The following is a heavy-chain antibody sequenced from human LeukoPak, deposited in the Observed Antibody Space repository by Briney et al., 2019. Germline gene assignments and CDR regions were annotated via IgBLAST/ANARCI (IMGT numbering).Heavy chain of an antibody. J-gene: IGHJ4*02. CDR2: SNAGNGNT. V-gene: IGHV1-3*02. Sequence: ASVKVSCKASGYTFTSYAMHWVRQAPGQRLEWMGWSNAGNGNTKYSQEFQGRVTITRDTSASTAYMELSSLRSEDTAVYYCARGVVAAAGTDYWGQGTLVTVSS. CDR3: ARGVVAAAGTDY. D-gene: IGHD6-13*01. CDR1: GYTFTSYA.